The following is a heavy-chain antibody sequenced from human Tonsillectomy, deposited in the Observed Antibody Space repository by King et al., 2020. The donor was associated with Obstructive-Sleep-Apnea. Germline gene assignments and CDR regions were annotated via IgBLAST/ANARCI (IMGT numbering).Heavy chain of an antibody. Sequence: VQLVESGAEVKKPGASVKVSCKTSGYTFGTYGITWVRQAPGQGLEWMGWINPNNGNTDYAQKLQGRVTMTTDASTTTAYMELRGLRSDDTAVYYCATFSSAGYFDYWGQGTLVTVSS. CDR2: INPNNGNT. CDR1: GYTFGTYG. V-gene: IGHV1-18*01. J-gene: IGHJ4*02. D-gene: IGHD6-19*01. CDR3: ATFSSAGYFDY.